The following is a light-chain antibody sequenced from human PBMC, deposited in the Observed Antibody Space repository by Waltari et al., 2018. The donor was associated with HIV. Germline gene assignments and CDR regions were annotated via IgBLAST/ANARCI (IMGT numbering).Light chain of an antibody. Sequence: EIVMTQSPATLSVSPGERATLPCRAGQSVSRNLAWYGQKPGRTPRHLIYDASARSTAIPARFSGGGSGTEFTLTISRLQSEDFAIYYCQQYYNWPPWTFGQGTKVEIK. CDR3: QQYYNWPPWT. V-gene: IGKV3-15*01. CDR1: QSVSRN. CDR2: DAS. J-gene: IGKJ1*01.